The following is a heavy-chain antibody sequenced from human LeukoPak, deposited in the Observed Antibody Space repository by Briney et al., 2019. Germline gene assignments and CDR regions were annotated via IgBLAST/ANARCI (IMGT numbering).Heavy chain of an antibody. V-gene: IGHV3-74*01. D-gene: IGHD3-10*01. CDR2: INNDGSNT. J-gene: IGHJ4*02. CDR1: GFTFSSYW. Sequence: PGGSLRLSCAASGFTFSSYWMHWVRQAPGKGLVWVSRINNDGSNTNYADSVKGRFTISRDNAKNTLYLQMNCLRAEDTAVYYCGRLAMIRGVIVDYWGQGTLVTVSS. CDR3: GRLAMIRGVIVDY.